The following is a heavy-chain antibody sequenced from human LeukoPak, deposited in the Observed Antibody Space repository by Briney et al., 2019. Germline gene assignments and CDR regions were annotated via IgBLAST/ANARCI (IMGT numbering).Heavy chain of an antibody. CDR1: GFTFSSYW. D-gene: IGHD5-18*01. CDR2: INTDGNST. V-gene: IGHV3-74*01. CDR3: AKGIELWLTYFDH. J-gene: IGHJ4*02. Sequence: GGSLRLSCAASGFTFSSYWMHWVRQVPGKGLVWVSRINTDGNSTRYADSVKGRFTISRDNSKNTLSLQMNSLRAEDTAVYYCAKGIELWLTYFDHWGQGTLVTASS.